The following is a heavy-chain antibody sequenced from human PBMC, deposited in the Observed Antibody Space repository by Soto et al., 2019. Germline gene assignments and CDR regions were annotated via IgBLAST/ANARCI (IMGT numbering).Heavy chain of an antibody. CDR2: IYYSGST. Sequence: PSETLSLTCTVSGGSSSSSSYYWGWIRQPPGKGLEWIGSIYYSGSTYYNPSLKSRVTISVDTSKNQFSLKLSSVTAADTAVYYCARLAGVVAASHWYFDLWGRGTLVTVSS. CDR3: ARLAGVVAASHWYFDL. CDR1: GGSSSSSSYY. V-gene: IGHV4-39*01. J-gene: IGHJ2*01. D-gene: IGHD2-15*01.